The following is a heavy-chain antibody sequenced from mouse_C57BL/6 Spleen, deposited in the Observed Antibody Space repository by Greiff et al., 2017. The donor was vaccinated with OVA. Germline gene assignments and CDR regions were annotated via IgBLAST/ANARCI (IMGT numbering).Heavy chain of an antibody. CDR2: ISYDGSN. Sequence: EVKLPESGPGPLKPSQSLSLTCSVTGYSITSGYYWNWIRQFPGNKLEWMGYISYDGSNNYNPSLKNRISITRDTSKNQFFLKLNSVTTEDTATYYCARGDYDVGYYFDYWGQGTTLTVSS. J-gene: IGHJ2*01. D-gene: IGHD2-4*01. CDR3: ARGDYDVGYYFDY. CDR1: GYSITSGYY. V-gene: IGHV3-6*01.